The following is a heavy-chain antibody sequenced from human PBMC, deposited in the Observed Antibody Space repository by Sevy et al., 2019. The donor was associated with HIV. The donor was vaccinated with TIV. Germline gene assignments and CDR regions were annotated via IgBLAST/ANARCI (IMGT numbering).Heavy chain of an antibody. CDR1: GYTFTSYG. CDR2: ISAYNGNT. Sequence: ASVKVSCKASGYTFTSYGISWVRQAPGQGLEWMGWISAYNGNTNYAQKLQGRVTMTTDTSTSTANMELRSRRSDDTAVYYCARGALGYCSGGSCQTTNYFDYWGQGTLVTVSS. V-gene: IGHV1-18*01. D-gene: IGHD2-15*01. J-gene: IGHJ4*02. CDR3: ARGALGYCSGGSCQTTNYFDY.